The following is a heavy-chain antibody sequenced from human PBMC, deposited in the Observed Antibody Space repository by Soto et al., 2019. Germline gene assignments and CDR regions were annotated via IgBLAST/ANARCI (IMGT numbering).Heavy chain of an antibody. CDR2: IYRSGKI. V-gene: IGHV3-53*01. CDR1: GFTVSANY. J-gene: IGHJ6*02. CDR3: ARDSGLIRENYGMDV. Sequence: PGGSLRLSCAASGFTVSANYLTWVRRAPGRGLEWVSVIYRSGKIYYPDSVRGRFTTSRDDSQNTFFLHMNTLRVEDTAVYYCARDSGLIRENYGMDVWGQGTTVTVSS. D-gene: IGHD5-12*01.